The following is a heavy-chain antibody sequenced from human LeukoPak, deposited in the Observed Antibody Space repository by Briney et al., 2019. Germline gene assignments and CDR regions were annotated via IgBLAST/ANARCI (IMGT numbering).Heavy chain of an antibody. V-gene: IGHV4-39*07. CDR3: ASGRRDIDAFDI. CDR2: IYYSGST. D-gene: IGHD5-12*01. Sequence: LSLTCTVSGGSIRSSSYYWGWIRQPPGKGLEWIGSIYYSGSTYYNPSLKSRVTISVDRSKNQFSLKLSSVTAADTAVYYCASGRRDIDAFDIWGQGTMVTVSS. CDR1: GGSIRSSSYY. J-gene: IGHJ3*02.